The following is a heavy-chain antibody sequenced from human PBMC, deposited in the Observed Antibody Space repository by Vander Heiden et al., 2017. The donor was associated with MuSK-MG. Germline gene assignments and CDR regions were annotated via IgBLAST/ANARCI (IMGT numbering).Heavy chain of an antibody. Sequence: EVPLLESGGGLVQPGGSLRPPCAASGFPFSSYAMSWVRQAPGKGLEWVSAISGSGGSTYYADSVKGRFTISRDNSKNTLYLQMNSLRAEDTAVYYCAKDRRRSGWTGFDYWGQGTLVTVSS. V-gene: IGHV3-23*01. CDR1: GFPFSSYA. CDR3: AKDRRRSGWTGFDY. CDR2: ISGSGGST. D-gene: IGHD6-19*01. J-gene: IGHJ4*02.